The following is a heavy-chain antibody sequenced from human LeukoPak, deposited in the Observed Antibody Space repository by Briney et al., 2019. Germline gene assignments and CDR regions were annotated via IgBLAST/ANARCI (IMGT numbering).Heavy chain of an antibody. D-gene: IGHD3-16*02. V-gene: IGHV3-30*03. CDR1: GFTFSSYS. Sequence: PGGSLRLPCAASGFTFSSYSMNWVRQAPGKGLEWVAMISYDESNQYYVDSVKGRFTISRDNSKKSLYLQMNGLRPDDTALYYCAREGAIVGNAFDLWGLGTMVIVSS. CDR3: AREGAIVGNAFDL. J-gene: IGHJ3*01. CDR2: ISYDESNQ.